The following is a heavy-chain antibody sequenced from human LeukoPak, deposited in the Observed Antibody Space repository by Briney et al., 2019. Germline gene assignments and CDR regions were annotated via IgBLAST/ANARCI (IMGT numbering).Heavy chain of an antibody. D-gene: IGHD6-6*01. CDR3: VGTIASRGSEY. CDR1: GFTFSSYW. V-gene: IGHV3-7*01. Sequence: GGSLRLSCAASGFTFSSYWMSWVRQAPGKGLEWVANIKQDGSEKYYVDSVKGRFTISRDNAKNSLYLQMNNLRVDDTAMYYCVGTIASRGSEYWGQGALVTVSS. CDR2: IKQDGSEK. J-gene: IGHJ4*02.